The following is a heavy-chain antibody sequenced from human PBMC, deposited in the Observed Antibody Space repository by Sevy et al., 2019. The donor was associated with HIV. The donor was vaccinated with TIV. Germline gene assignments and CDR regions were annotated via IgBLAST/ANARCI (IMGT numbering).Heavy chain of an antibody. V-gene: IGHV3-30*03. CDR2: VSYDGSHK. J-gene: IGHJ4*02. Sequence: GGSLRLSCVASGFTFSTHGMHWVRQAPGKGLEWVAVVSYDGSHKYQVDSVKGRFTISRDNSKNTVYLQMSSLRDEDTAVYYCARDDTASYLPVSWGQGTLVTVSS. CDR1: GFTFSTHG. D-gene: IGHD3-10*01. CDR3: ARDDTASYLPVS.